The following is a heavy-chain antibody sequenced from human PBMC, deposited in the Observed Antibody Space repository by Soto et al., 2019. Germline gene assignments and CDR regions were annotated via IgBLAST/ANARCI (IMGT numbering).Heavy chain of an antibody. V-gene: IGHV1-69*13. CDR1: GGTFSSYA. CDR2: IIPIFGTA. Sequence: SVKVSCKASGGTFSSYAISWVRQAPGQGLEWMGGIIPIFGTANYAQKFQGRVTITADESTSTAYMELSSLRSEDTAVYYCAIRKYSRAYYYSGMDVWGHGTTVTVSS. CDR3: AIRKYSRAYYYSGMDV. J-gene: IGHJ6*02. D-gene: IGHD6-25*01.